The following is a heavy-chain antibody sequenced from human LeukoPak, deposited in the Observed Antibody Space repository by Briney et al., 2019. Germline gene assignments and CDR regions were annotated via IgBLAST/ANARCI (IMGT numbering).Heavy chain of an antibody. J-gene: IGHJ4*02. CDR2: IGSSSSYI. D-gene: IGHD1-1*01. Sequence: PGGSLRLSCAASGFTFSSYSMNWVRQAPGKGLEWVSSIGSSSSYIYYADSVKGRFTFSRDNSNNTLFLQMNSLRAEDTAVYYCAKVRTGHYFDYWGQGTLVTVSS. CDR3: AKVRTGHYFDY. CDR1: GFTFSSYS. V-gene: IGHV3-21*04.